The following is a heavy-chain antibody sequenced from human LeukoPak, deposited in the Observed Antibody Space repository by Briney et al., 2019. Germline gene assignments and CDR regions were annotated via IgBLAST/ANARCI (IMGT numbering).Heavy chain of an antibody. J-gene: IGHJ4*02. CDR2: IYYSGST. CDR1: GSSISSYY. V-gene: IGHV4-59*01. Sequence: SETLSLTCTVSGSSISSYYWSWIRQPPGKGLEWIGYIYYSGSTNYNPSLKSRVTISVDTSKNQFSLKLSSVTAADTAVYYCARGRSGYYVGWGQGTLVTVSS. D-gene: IGHD3-22*01. CDR3: ARGRSGYYVG.